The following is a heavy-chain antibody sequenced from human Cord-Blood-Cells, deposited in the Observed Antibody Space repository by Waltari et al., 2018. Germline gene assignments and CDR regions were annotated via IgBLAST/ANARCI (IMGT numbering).Heavy chain of an antibody. CDR3: ARAQTDGYNDAFDI. CDR1: GFTFDDYG. Sequence: EVQLVGSGGGVVRPGGSLRLSCAAFGFTFDDYGMSWVRQAPGKGQECVSCINWNGGSTGYADSGKGRFTISRDNAKNSLYLQMNSLRAEDKALYHCARAQTDGYNDAFDIWGQGTMVTVSS. V-gene: IGHV3-20*01. D-gene: IGHD5-12*01. CDR2: INWNGGST. J-gene: IGHJ3*02.